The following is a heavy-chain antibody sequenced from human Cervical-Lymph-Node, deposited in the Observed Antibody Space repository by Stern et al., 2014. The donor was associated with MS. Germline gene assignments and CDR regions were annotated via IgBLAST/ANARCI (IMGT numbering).Heavy chain of an antibody. D-gene: IGHD1-26*01. Sequence: VQLVQSGAEVKKPGSSVKVSCKASGDTFSSYAINWVRQVPGQGLEWMGVITPVFGTTTYAQKFQGRVTITADKSTNTAYMELMTLRSEDTAVYYCARGGGLVGYFDYWGQGTLVSVSS. J-gene: IGHJ4*02. CDR3: ARGGGLVGYFDY. CDR2: ITPVFGTT. CDR1: GDTFSSYA. V-gene: IGHV1-69*06.